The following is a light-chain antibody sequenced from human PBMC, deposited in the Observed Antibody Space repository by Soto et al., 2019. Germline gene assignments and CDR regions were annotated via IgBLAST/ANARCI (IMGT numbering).Light chain of an antibody. J-gene: IGKJ4*01. CDR3: HQHTTSPIT. CDR2: DAY. CDR1: QSFRGL. V-gene: IGKV3-11*01. Sequence: EVVLTQSPVTLSLSPGERATLSCRASQSFRGLLAWYQQKPGQAPRLLIYDAYNRATGIPPRFSGSGSGTDFTLTISSLEAEDSAPYYCHQHTTSPITFGVGTKVDIK.